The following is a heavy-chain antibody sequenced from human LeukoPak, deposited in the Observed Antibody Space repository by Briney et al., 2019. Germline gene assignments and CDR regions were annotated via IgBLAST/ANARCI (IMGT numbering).Heavy chain of an antibody. CDR2: INSDGSST. Sequence: GGSLRLSCAASGFTFSSYWMHWVRQAPGKGLVWVSRINSDGSSTSYADSVKGRFTISRDNAKNTLYLQMNSLRAEDTAVYYCARDIGSYYGSGSYYSGLFFDYWGQGTLVTVSS. CDR3: ARDIGSYYGSGSYYSGLFFDY. J-gene: IGHJ4*02. D-gene: IGHD3-10*01. CDR1: GFTFSSYW. V-gene: IGHV3-74*01.